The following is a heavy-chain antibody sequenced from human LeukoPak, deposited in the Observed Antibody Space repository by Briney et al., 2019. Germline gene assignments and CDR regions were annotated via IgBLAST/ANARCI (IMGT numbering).Heavy chain of an antibody. D-gene: IGHD5-18*01. Sequence: ASVKVSCKTSGYTFTSYYIYWVRQTPGQGLESMGIINPSGGITTYSQKFHGRVTMTRDTSTRTVYMELNNLTSGDTAIYYCAKAEGYGARDYWGQGTVVTVSS. J-gene: IGHJ4*02. CDR2: INPSGGIT. CDR1: GYTFTSYY. CDR3: AKAEGYGARDY. V-gene: IGHV1-46*01.